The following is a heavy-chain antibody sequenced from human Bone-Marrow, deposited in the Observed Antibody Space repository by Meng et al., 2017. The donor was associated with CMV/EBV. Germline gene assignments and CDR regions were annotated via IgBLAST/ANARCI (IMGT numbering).Heavy chain of an antibody. Sequence: FTFSSYAMSWVRQAPGKGLEWVSAISGSGGSTYYADSVKGRFTISRDNSKNTLYLQMNSLRAEDTAVYYCAKGSGPRGVTSPPFDPWGQGTLVTVSS. D-gene: IGHD3-10*01. V-gene: IGHV3-23*01. CDR1: FTFSSYA. J-gene: IGHJ5*02. CDR2: ISGSGGST. CDR3: AKGSGPRGVTSPPFDP.